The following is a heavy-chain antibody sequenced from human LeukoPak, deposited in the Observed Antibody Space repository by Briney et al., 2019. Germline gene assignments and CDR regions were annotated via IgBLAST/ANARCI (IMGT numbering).Heavy chain of an antibody. D-gene: IGHD1-1*01. CDR2: IFHSGNS. Sequence: PSETLSLTCAVSSYSISSGSYWGWIRQSPGKGLEWVGSIFHSGNSYYNPSLKSRLTISVDTSKNQFSLKVRSLSAADTAVYYCARGPTISETGYFDFWGQGTLVTVSS. CDR1: SYSISSGSY. CDR3: ARGPTISETGYFDF. V-gene: IGHV4-38-2*01. J-gene: IGHJ4*03.